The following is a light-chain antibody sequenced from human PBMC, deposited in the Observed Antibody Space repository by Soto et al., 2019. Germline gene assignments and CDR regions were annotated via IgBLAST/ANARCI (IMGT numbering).Light chain of an antibody. CDR2: DAS. CDR1: KSVCSY. CDR3: QQRSNWPPT. V-gene: IGKV3-11*01. Sequence: DIVLTQSPAPLSLSPGERATLSCRASKSVCSYLAWYQQKPGQAPRLLIYDASNRATGIPARFSGSGSGTDFTLTISSLEPEDFAVYYCQQRSNWPPTFGGGTKEEIK. J-gene: IGKJ4*01.